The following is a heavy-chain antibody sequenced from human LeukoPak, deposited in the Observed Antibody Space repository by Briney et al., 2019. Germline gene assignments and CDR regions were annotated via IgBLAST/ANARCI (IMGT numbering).Heavy chain of an antibody. D-gene: IGHD1-26*01. CDR3: ARVEWELDERQDALDI. V-gene: IGHV4-4*07. CDR1: VGAISSYY. J-gene: IGHJ3*02. Sequence: SETLSLTCTVSVGAISSYYWSWIRQPAGKGLEWLGRIYTSGGTNYNPSLKSRVTMSVDTSKNQFSLKLSSVTAADTAVYYCARVEWELDERQDALDIWGQGTMVTVSS. CDR2: IYTSGGT.